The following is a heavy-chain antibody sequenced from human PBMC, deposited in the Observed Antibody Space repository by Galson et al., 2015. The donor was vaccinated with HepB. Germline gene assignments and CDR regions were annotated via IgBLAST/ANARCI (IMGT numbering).Heavy chain of an antibody. D-gene: IGHD3-10*01. CDR1: GFTFSSYG. CDR3: ARDLLGSNCLDY. V-gene: IGHV3-33*01. J-gene: IGHJ4*02. Sequence: SLRLSCAASGFTFSSYGMHWVRQAPGKGLEWVAVIWYDGSNKYYADSVKGRFTISRDNSKNTLYLQMNSLRAEDTAVYYCARDLLGSNCLDYWGQGTLVTVSS. CDR2: IWYDGSNK.